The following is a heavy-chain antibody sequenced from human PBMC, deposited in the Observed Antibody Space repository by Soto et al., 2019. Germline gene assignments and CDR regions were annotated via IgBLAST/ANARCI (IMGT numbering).Heavy chain of an antibody. J-gene: IGHJ4*02. CDR1: GASISRDH. Sequence: QVQLQESGPGLVKPSETLSLTCTVSGASISRDHWNWIRQPPGKGLEWIGEYSGTTNYNPSLRSRVTLSVDTSNNQFSLKLSSVTAADTAVYFCATYTPGGGGRGYWGQGTLVTVSS. CDR3: ATYTPGGGGRGY. V-gene: IGHV4-59*08. CDR2: YSGTT. D-gene: IGHD3-16*01.